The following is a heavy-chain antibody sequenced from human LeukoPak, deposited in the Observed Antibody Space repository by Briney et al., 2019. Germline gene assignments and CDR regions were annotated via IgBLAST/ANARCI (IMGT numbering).Heavy chain of an antibody. Sequence: GGSLRHSCGASGFTFNSYWFHWVRQAPGKGLVWVSRIDNDGTDTIYADSVTGRFAISRDNAKNTLYLQMDSLRAEDTAVYYCARGGFSHGFDIWGQGTMVTVSS. CDR3: ARGGFSHGFDI. J-gene: IGHJ3*02. CDR2: IDNDGTDT. V-gene: IGHV3-74*01. D-gene: IGHD5-12*01. CDR1: GFTFNSYW.